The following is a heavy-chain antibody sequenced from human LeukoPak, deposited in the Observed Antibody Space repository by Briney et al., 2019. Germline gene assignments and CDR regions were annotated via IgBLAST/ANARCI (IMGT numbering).Heavy chain of an antibody. Sequence: SVKVSCKASGGTSSSYAIIWVRQAPGQGLEWMGRIIPILGIANYAQKFQGRVTITADKSTSTAYMELSSLRSEDTAVYYCARESDTGFDYWGQGTLVTVSS. J-gene: IGHJ4*02. V-gene: IGHV1-69*04. CDR3: ARESDTGFDY. CDR1: GGTSSSYA. CDR2: IIPILGIA. D-gene: IGHD5-18*01.